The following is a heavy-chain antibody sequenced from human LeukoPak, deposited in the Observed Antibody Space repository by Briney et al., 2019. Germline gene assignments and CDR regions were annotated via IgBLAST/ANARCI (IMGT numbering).Heavy chain of an antibody. V-gene: IGHV3-48*01. Sequence: PGGSLRLSCAASGFTFNTYTMNWVRQAPGKGLEWVSYISGSSGIIDYADSVRGRFTISRDNAKNSLYLQMNSLRAEDTAVYYCARGGYSSSWGAFDIWGQGTMVTVSS. CDR1: GFTFNTYT. D-gene: IGHD6-13*01. J-gene: IGHJ3*02. CDR2: ISGSSGII. CDR3: ARGGYSSSWGAFDI.